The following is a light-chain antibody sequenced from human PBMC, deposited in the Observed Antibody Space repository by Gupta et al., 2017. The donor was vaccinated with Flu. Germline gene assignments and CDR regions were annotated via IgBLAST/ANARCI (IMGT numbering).Light chain of an antibody. Sequence: DIQMTQSLSCLAASVGDRVTITCQASQDINKFLNWYRQKPGKAPNILIFDTSNLEAGVPSRFSGSGTGTVFTFTISSLQPEDIATYYCQQYANGPLTFGGGTKLEI. J-gene: IGKJ4*01. CDR2: DTS. CDR3: QQYANGPLT. V-gene: IGKV1-33*01. CDR1: QDINKF.